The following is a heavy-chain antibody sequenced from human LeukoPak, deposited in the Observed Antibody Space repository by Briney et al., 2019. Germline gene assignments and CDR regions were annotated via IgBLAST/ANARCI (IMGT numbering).Heavy chain of an antibody. CDR1: GFTFSINA. D-gene: IGHD6-13*01. Sequence: GGSLRLSCAASGFTFSINAMSWVRQAPGKGLEWVSAISGSGGSTYCADSVKGRFTISRDNSKNTVYLQMNSLRGEDTAIYYCAKGGSSWYPHAFDIWGQGTMVTVSS. CDR3: AKGGSSWYPHAFDI. V-gene: IGHV3-23*01. J-gene: IGHJ3*02. CDR2: ISGSGGST.